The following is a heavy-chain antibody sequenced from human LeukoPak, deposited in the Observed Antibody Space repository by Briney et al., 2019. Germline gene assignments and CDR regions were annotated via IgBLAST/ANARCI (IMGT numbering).Heavy chain of an antibody. CDR3: AKDSPFGGN. J-gene: IGHJ4*02. Sequence: PGGSLRLSCAASGFTFSNYWMTWVRQAPGKGLEWVANINRDGSERYYVDSVKGRFTISRDDAKSSLYLQMNSLRAEDTAVYYCAKDSPFGGNWGQGTLVTVSS. CDR1: GFTFSNYW. D-gene: IGHD1-26*01. V-gene: IGHV3-7*03. CDR2: INRDGSER.